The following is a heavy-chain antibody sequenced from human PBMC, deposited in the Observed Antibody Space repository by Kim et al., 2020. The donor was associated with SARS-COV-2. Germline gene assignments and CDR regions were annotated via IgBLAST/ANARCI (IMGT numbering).Heavy chain of an antibody. J-gene: IGHJ6*02. V-gene: IGHV3-64D*09. CDR1: GFTFSSYA. CDR3: VKFYFYGSGSSFYYYYGMDV. D-gene: IGHD3-10*01. CDR2: ISSNGGST. Sequence: GGSLRLSCSASGFTFSSYAMHWVRQAPGKGLEYVSAISSNGGSTYYADSVKGRFTISRDNSKNTLYLQMSSLRAEDTAVYYCVKFYFYGSGSSFYYYYGMDVWGQGTTVTVSS.